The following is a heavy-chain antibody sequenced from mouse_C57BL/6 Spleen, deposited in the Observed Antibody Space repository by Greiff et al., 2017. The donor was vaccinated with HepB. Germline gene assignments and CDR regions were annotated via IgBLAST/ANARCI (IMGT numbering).Heavy chain of an antibody. V-gene: IGHV1-64*01. D-gene: IGHD1-1*01. CDR3: ARLDYGSSPFAD. J-gene: IGHJ3*01. Sequence: QVQLQQPGAELVKPGASVKLSCKASGYTFTSYWMHWVKQRPGQGLEWIGMIHPNSGSTNYNEKFKSKATLTVDKSSSTAYMQLSSLTSEDSAVYYGARLDYGSSPFADWGQGTLVTVSA. CDR1: GYTFTSYW. CDR2: IHPNSGST.